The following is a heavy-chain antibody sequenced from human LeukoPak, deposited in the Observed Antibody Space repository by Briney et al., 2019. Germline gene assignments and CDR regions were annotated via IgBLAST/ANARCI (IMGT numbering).Heavy chain of an antibody. CDR2: IYYSGST. V-gene: IGHV4-59*01. Sequence: SETLSHTCTDSGGSISSYYWSWIRQPPGKGLEWIGYIYYSGSTNYTPSLKSRVTISVDTSKNQFSLKLSSVTAADTAVYYCARGDDYGDYGSFDYWGQGTLVTVSS. J-gene: IGHJ4*02. CDR1: GGSISSYY. D-gene: IGHD4-17*01. CDR3: ARGDDYGDYGSFDY.